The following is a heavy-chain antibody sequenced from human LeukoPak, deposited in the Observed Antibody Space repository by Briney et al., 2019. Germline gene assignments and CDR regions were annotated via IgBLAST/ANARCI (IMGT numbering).Heavy chain of an antibody. CDR1: GYTFTSNY. CDR3: ARDQEGFDY. V-gene: IGHV1-46*01. CDR2: IYPRDGST. J-gene: IGHJ4*02. Sequence: ASVKVSCKASGYTFTSNYIHWVRQAPGQGLEWMGMIYPRDGSTSYAQKFQGRVTVTRDTSTSTVHMELSGLRSEGTAVYYCARDQEGFDYWGQGTLVTVSS.